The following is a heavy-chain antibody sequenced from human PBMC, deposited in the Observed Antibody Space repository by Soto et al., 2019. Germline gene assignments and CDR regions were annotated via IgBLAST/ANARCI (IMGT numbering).Heavy chain of an antibody. V-gene: IGHV4-31*03. J-gene: IGHJ6*02. CDR3: ARAVESLVWLLHGMDV. CDR1: GDSISSGGYF. D-gene: IGHD3-3*01. CDR2: FYYSGNT. Sequence: QVQLQESGPGLVKPSQTLSLTCTVSGDSISSGGYFWNWIRQHPGKGLEWIGYFYYSGNTYYNPSLKSRVTMSVDTSKNQFSLKLSSVTAADTAVYYCARAVESLVWLLHGMDVWGQGTTVTVSS.